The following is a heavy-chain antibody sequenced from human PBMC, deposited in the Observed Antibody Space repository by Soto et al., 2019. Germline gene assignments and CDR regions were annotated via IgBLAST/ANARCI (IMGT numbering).Heavy chain of an antibody. CDR2: IYYSGST. J-gene: IGHJ4*02. D-gene: IGHD1-26*01. V-gene: IGHV4-31*03. CDR3: ARDPKDTGNFDY. CDR1: GGSISGGGYY. Sequence: SETLSLTCTVSGGSISGGGYYWSWIRQHPGKGLEWIGYIYYSGSTYYNPSLKSRVTISVDTSKNQFSLKLSSVTAADTAVYYCARDPKDTGNFDYWGQGTLVTVSS.